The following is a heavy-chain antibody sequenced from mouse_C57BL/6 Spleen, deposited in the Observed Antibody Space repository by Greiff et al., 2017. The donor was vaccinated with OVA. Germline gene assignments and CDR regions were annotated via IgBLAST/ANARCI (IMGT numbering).Heavy chain of an antibody. CDR3: TRDRGNWAWFAY. CDR1: GFTFSSYA. D-gene: IGHD4-1*02. J-gene: IGHJ3*01. Sequence: EVMLVESGEGLVKPGGSLKLSCAASGFTFSSYAMSWVRQTPEKRLEWVAYISSGGDYIYYADTVKGRFTISRDNARNTLYLQMSSLKSEDTAMYYCTRDRGNWAWFAYWGQGTLVTVSA. CDR2: ISSGGDYI. V-gene: IGHV5-9-1*02.